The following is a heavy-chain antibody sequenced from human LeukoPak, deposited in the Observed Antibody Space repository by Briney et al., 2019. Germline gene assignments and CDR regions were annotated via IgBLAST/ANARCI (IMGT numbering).Heavy chain of an antibody. CDR3: ARQTGSGLFILP. CDR2: IYYSGNT. J-gene: IGHJ4*02. CDR1: GGSISSGSYY. Sequence: SETLSLTCTVSGGSISSGSYYWSWIRQPAGKGLEWIGSIYYSGNTYYNASLKSQVSISIDTSKNQFSLRLTSVTAADTAVYYCARQTGSGLFILPGGQGTLVTVSS. D-gene: IGHD3/OR15-3a*01. V-gene: IGHV4-39*01.